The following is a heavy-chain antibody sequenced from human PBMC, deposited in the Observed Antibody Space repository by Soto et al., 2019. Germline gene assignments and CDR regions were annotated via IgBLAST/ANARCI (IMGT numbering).Heavy chain of an antibody. CDR3: ARVWGGPGWFDP. D-gene: IGHD3-16*01. CDR1: GGSISSYY. CDR2: IYYSGST. J-gene: IGHJ5*02. Sequence: SETLSLTCTVSGGSISSYYWSWIRQPPGKGLEWIGYIYYSGSTNYNPSLKSRVTISVDTSKNQFSLKLSSVTAADTAVYYRARVWGGPGWFDPWGQGTLVTVSS. V-gene: IGHV4-59*01.